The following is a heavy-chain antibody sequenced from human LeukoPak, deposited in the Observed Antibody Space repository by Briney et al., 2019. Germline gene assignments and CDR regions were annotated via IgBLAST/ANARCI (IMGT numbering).Heavy chain of an antibody. J-gene: IGHJ5*02. Sequence: KPSETVSLTCTVSGGSISSSSYYWGWIRQPPGKGLECIGSIYYSGSTYYNPSLKSRVTISVDTSKNQFSLKLSSVTAADTAVYYCARLPSTPYNWFDPWGQGTLVTVSS. V-gene: IGHV4-39*01. CDR2: IYYSGST. CDR1: GGSISSSSYY. D-gene: IGHD2-15*01. CDR3: ARLPSTPYNWFDP.